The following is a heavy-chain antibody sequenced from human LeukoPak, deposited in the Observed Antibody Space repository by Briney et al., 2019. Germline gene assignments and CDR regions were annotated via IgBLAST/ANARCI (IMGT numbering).Heavy chain of an antibody. CDR1: GFTFSSYG. V-gene: IGHV3-33*01. CDR2: IWYDGSNK. Sequence: GGSLRLSCAASGFTFSSYGMHWVRQAPGKGLEWVAVIWYDGSNKYYADSVKGRFTISRDNSKNTLYLQMNSLRAEDTAVYYCARDGRTIAAARHAGFDYWGQGTLVTVSS. D-gene: IGHD6-13*01. CDR3: ARDGRTIAAARHAGFDY. J-gene: IGHJ4*02.